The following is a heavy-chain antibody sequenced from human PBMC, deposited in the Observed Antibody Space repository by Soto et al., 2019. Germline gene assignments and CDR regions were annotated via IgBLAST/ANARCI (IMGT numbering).Heavy chain of an antibody. V-gene: IGHV1-69*13. CDR2: IIPIFGTA. CDR3: ARVLDYGDFNWPVGY. D-gene: IGHD4-17*01. J-gene: IGHJ4*02. Sequence: ASVQVSCKASGGPFRRYSKNWVRQAPGQGLEWMGGIIPIFGTANYAQKFQGRVTITADESTSTAYMELSSLRSEDTAVYYCARVLDYGDFNWPVGYWGQGTLVTVSS. CDR1: GGPFRRYS.